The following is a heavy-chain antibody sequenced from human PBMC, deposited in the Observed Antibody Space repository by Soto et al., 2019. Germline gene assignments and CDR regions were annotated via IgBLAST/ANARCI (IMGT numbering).Heavy chain of an antibody. V-gene: IGHV3-21*01. CDR3: ARETGYSSSWYDPPGY. Sequence: ESGGGLVKPGGSLRLSCAASGFTFSSYSMNWVRQAPGKGLEWVSSISSSSSDIYYADSVKGRFTISRDNAKNSPYLQMNSLRAEDTAVYYCARETGYSSSWYDPPGYWGQGTLVTVSS. CDR2: ISSSSSDI. D-gene: IGHD6-13*01. J-gene: IGHJ4*02. CDR1: GFTFSSYS.